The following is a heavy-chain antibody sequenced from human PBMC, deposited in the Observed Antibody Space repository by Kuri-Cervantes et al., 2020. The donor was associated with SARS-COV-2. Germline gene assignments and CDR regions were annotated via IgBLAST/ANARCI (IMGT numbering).Heavy chain of an antibody. J-gene: IGHJ4*02. CDR3: ARRWFDFWSGYYIFDY. Sequence: ESLKISCAVSGYSISSGYYWGWIRQPPGKGLEWIGSIYHSGSTYYNPSLKSRVTISVDTSKNQFSPKLSSVTAADTAVYYCARRWFDFWSGYYIFDYWGQGTLVTVSS. CDR1: GYSISSGYY. V-gene: IGHV4-38-2*01. CDR2: IYHSGST. D-gene: IGHD3-3*01.